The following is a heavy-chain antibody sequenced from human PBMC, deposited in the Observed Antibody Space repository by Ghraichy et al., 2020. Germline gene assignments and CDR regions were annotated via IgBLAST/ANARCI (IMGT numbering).Heavy chain of an antibody. V-gene: IGHV1-18*01. CDR3: ARVAAAGEDFDS. CDR2: ISADNGNT. D-gene: IGHD6-13*01. J-gene: IGHJ4*02. CDR1: GYTFTSYG. Sequence: ASVKVSCKASGYTFTSYGISWVRQAPGQGLEWMGWISADNGNTNYAQKLKGRVTMTTDTSTSTAYMELRSLRSDDTAVYYCARVAAAGEDFDSCGQGTLVAVSS.